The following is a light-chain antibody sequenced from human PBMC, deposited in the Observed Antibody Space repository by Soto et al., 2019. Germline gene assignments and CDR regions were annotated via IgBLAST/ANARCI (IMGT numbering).Light chain of an antibody. CDR2: QVS. Sequence: QSVLTQPPPASGSPGQSGSIACTGTRRDVGGNNYVSWDQQHPGKAPKLLIYQVSKRPSVVPDRFSGPKSGNTPSLTVSGHQAEDEPDYFCLSYAGSTNYVFGPRTQVTVL. J-gene: IGLJ1*01. V-gene: IGLV2-8*01. CDR3: LSYAGSTNYV. CDR1: RRDVGGNNY.